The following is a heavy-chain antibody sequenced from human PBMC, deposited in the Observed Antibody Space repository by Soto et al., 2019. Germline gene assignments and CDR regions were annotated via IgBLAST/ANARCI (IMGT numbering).Heavy chain of an antibody. CDR2: ISAYNGNT. CDR1: GYTFTSYG. Sequence: QVQLVQSGAEVKKPGASVKVSCKASGYTFTSYGISWVRQAPGQGLEWMGWISAYNGNTNYAQKLQGRVTMTTDTSTRTAYMELRRLRSDDTAVYSCERDGSSIARVLEGGYYYYYYGMDVWGQGTTVTGSS. V-gene: IGHV1-18*04. J-gene: IGHJ6*02. CDR3: ERDGSSIARVLEGGYYYYYYGMDV. D-gene: IGHD3-10*01.